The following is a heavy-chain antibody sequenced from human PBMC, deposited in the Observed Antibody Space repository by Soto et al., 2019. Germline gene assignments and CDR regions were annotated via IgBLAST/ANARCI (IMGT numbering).Heavy chain of an antibody. CDR3: ARLKGSGSYSRLDY. V-gene: IGHV4-34*01. CDR2: INHSEST. D-gene: IGHD3-10*01. Sequence: SETLSLTCAVYGETFNGYYWTWIRQAPGKGLEWIGEINHSESTNYNPSIKSRLMISVDTSKNQFSLKLTSVTAADTVVYYCARLKGSGSYSRLDYWAQGHLVTVSS. CDR1: GETFNGYY. J-gene: IGHJ4*02.